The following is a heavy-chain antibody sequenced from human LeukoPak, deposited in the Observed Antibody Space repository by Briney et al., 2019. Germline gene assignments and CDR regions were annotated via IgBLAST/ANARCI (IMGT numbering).Heavy chain of an antibody. CDR2: IYYSGDT. D-gene: IGHD6-13*01. J-gene: IGHJ4*02. Sequence: SETLSLTCIVSGDSISPYYWNWIRQPPGKGLEWIGYIYYSGDTSYNPSLKSRVTMSVDTSKNQFSLRLTSVTAADTAVYYCARSQQLIRTFDSWGQGTLVTVSS. CDR1: GDSISPYY. V-gene: IGHV4-59*01. CDR3: ARSQQLIRTFDS.